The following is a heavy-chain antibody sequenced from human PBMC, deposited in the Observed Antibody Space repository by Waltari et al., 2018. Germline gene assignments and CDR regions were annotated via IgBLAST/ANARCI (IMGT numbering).Heavy chain of an antibody. CDR2: INHSGST. Sequence: QVQPQQWGAGLLKPSETLSLTCAVYGGSFSGYYWSWIRQPPGKGLEWIGEINHSGSTNYNPSLKSRVTISVDTSKNQFSLKLSSVTAADTAVYYCAVLGGSGSYSGYYMDVWGKGTTVTVSS. D-gene: IGHD1-26*01. J-gene: IGHJ6*03. CDR3: AVLGGSGSYSGYYMDV. CDR1: GGSFSGYY. V-gene: IGHV4-34*01.